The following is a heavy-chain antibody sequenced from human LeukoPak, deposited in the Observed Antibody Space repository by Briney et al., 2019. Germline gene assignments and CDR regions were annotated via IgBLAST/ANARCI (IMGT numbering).Heavy chain of an antibody. CDR1: GGSLSGYY. Sequence: SETLSLTCAVYGGSLSGYYWNWIRQPPGKGLEWIGEINHSGRTKYNPSLKSRVTISVDTSKNPFSLILSSVTAADTAVYYCARGQFQRDYWGQGTLVTVSS. J-gene: IGHJ4*02. V-gene: IGHV4-34*01. D-gene: IGHD5-24*01. CDR2: INHSGRT. CDR3: ARGQFQRDY.